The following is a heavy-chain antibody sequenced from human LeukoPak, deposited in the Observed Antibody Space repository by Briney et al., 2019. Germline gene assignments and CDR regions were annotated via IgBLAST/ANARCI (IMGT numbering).Heavy chain of an antibody. Sequence: ASVKVSCKASGYTFTGYYMHWVRQAPGQGLGWMGWINPNSGGTNYAQKFQGRVTMTRDTSISTAHMELSRLRSDDTAVYYCARDLGYYDSSGRDYWGQGTLVTVS. D-gene: IGHD3-22*01. J-gene: IGHJ4*02. V-gene: IGHV1-2*02. CDR2: INPNSGGT. CDR1: GYTFTGYY. CDR3: ARDLGYYDSSGRDY.